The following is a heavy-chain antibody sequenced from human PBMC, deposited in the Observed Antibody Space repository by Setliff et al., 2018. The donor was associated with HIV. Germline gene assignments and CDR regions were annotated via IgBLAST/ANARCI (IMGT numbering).Heavy chain of an antibody. D-gene: IGHD4-17*01. CDR2: IYSSGNT. Sequence: PSETLSLTCIVSGASISSQYWSWIRQPAGEGLEWIGRIYSSGNTNYNPSLESRVTISVDTSNNQISLRLSSVTAADTAMYYCVRDDYGYNGKGFDYWGPGTLVTVSS. J-gene: IGHJ4*02. CDR1: GASISSQY. V-gene: IGHV4-4*07. CDR3: VRDDYGYNGKGFDY.